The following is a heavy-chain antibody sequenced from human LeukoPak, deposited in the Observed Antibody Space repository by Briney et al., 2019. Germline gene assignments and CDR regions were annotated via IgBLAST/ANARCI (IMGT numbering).Heavy chain of an antibody. J-gene: IGHJ6*03. CDR3: ARDMVRGVNYYYYMDV. CDR1: GGSISSYY. Sequence: PSETLSLTCTVSGGSISSYYWSWIRQPPGKELEWIGYIYYSGSTNYNPSLKSRVTISVDTSKNQFSLKLSSVTAADTAVYYCARDMVRGVNYYYYMDVWGKGTTVTVSS. V-gene: IGHV4-59*12. D-gene: IGHD3-10*01. CDR2: IYYSGST.